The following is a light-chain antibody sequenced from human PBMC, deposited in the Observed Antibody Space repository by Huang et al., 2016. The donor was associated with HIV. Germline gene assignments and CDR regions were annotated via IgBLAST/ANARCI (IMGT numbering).Light chain of an antibody. J-gene: IGKJ1*01. CDR3: QQYYSYRT. CDR2: AAS. CDR1: QDINNF. V-gene: IGKV1-8*01. Sequence: AIRMTQSPSSLSASTGDRVNITCRASQDINNFLAWYQKKPGKAPNLLIYAASILETGVPSRFSGSGSGTEFNLSISCLQFEDFATYYCQQYYSYRTFGQGTQVEIK.